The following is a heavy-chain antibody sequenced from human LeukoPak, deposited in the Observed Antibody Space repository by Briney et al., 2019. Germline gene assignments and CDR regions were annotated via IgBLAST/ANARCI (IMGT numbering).Heavy chain of an antibody. CDR2: ISYEGSNK. CDR1: GFTFSSYG. V-gene: IGHV3-30*03. Sequence: GGSLRLSCAASGFTFSSYGMHWVRQAPGKGLEWVAVISYEGSNKYYADSVKGRFTISRDNSKNTLYLQMSSLRAEDTAVYYCARGHNSSWLFDYWGQGTLVTVSS. D-gene: IGHD6-13*01. CDR3: ARGHNSSWLFDY. J-gene: IGHJ4*02.